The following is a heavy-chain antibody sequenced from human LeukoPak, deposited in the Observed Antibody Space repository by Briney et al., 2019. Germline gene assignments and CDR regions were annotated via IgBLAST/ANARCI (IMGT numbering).Heavy chain of an antibody. CDR3: ARGWGALTVAGTTDF. Sequence: ASVKVSCKASGYTFTGSFIHWVRQAPGQGLEWMGWINPNSGGTYYAQNFQGRVTMTRDTSLSTAYMELSRLRSDDTAVYYCARGWGALTVAGTTDFWGQGTLVTVSS. J-gene: IGHJ4*02. CDR1: GYTFTGSF. D-gene: IGHD6-19*01. CDR2: INPNSGGT. V-gene: IGHV1-2*02.